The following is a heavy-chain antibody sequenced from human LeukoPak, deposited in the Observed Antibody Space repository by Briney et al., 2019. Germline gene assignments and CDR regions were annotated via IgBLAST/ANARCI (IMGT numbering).Heavy chain of an antibody. V-gene: IGHV4-30-4*01. D-gene: IGHD3-22*01. J-gene: IGHJ4*02. CDR3: ARDYDSSGCFDY. CDR2: IYYSGST. Sequence: LRLSCAASGFTFSSYAMYWIRQPPGKGLKWIGYIYYSGSTYYNPSLKSRVTISVNTSKNQFSLKLSSVTAADTAVYYCARDYDSSGCFDYWGQGTLVTVSS. CDR1: GFTFSSYAMY.